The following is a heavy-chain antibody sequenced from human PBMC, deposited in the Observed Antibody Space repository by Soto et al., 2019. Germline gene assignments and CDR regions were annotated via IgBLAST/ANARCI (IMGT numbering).Heavy chain of an antibody. CDR1: GFPLNTSGVA. V-gene: IGHV2-5*02. CDR2: IYWDNDK. J-gene: IGHJ4*02. CDR3: AHKSVGFHYFDY. D-gene: IGHD1-26*01. Sequence: QITLKESGPTLVKPTQTLTLTCTFSGFPLNTSGVAVAWIRQPPGRALEWLVLIYWDNDKHYSPTLKSRLTITRDTSKNQVVLMMTTMDPVDTATYYCAHKSVGFHYFDYWGQGTLVTVSP.